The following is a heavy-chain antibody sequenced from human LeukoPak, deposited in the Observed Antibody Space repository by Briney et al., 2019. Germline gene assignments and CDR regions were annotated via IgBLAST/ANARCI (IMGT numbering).Heavy chain of an antibody. V-gene: IGHV3-43*01. CDR2: ISWDGGSK. CDR3: AKDGRDGYNYAFDI. J-gene: IGHJ3*02. CDR1: GFTFNDYT. D-gene: IGHD5-24*01. Sequence: GGSLRLSCAASGFTFNDYTMHWVRQAPGKGLEWVSLISWDGGSKYYADSVKGRFTISRDNSKNSLYLQMNSLRTEDTALYYCAKDGRDGYNYAFDIWGQGTMVTVSS.